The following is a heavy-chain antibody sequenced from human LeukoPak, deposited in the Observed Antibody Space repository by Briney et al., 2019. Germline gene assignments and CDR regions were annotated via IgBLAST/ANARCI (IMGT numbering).Heavy chain of an antibody. CDR1: GGSISSYY. J-gene: IGHJ4*02. V-gene: IGHV4-59*01. CDR3: ARSGYYPRLDY. D-gene: IGHD3-22*01. CDR2: IHYSGST. Sequence: NPSETLSLTCTVSGGSISSYYWSWIRQPPGKGLGWIGYIHYSGSTNYNPSLKGRVTISVATSKNQFSLKMSSVTAADTAVYYCARSGYYPRLDYWGQGTLVTVSS.